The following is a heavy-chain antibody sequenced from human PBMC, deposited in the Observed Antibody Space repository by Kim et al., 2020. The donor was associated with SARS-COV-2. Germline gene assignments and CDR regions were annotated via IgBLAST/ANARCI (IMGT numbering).Heavy chain of an antibody. J-gene: IGHJ4*02. CDR3: TTDLTAWAEQFDY. Sequence: DSVRGRFTVSRNNAMNSLYLQMNSLRDEDTAVYDCTTDLTAWAEQFDYWGLGTLVTVSS. D-gene: IGHD1-1*01. V-gene: IGHV3-11*06.